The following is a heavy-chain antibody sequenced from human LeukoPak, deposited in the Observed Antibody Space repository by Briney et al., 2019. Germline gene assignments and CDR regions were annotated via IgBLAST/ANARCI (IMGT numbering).Heavy chain of an antibody. CDR3: ARDRGYDILTGYLNDAFDI. Sequence: DSLKGRFTISRDNAKNFLYLQMNSLRAEDTAIYYCARDRGYDILTGYLNDAFDIWGQGTMATVSS. J-gene: IGHJ3*02. V-gene: IGHV3-7*01. D-gene: IGHD3-9*01.